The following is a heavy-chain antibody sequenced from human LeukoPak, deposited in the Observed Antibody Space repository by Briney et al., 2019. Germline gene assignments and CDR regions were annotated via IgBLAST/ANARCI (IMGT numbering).Heavy chain of an antibody. CDR2: IYHSGST. J-gene: IGHJ4*02. CDR1: GYSISSGYY. Sequence: PSETLSLTCAVSGYSISSGYYWGWIRQPPGKGLEWIGSIYHSGSTYYNPSLKSRVTISVDTSKNQFSLKLSSVTAADTAVYYCARVAAGFVPFDYWGQGTLVTVSS. CDR3: ARVAAGFVPFDY. D-gene: IGHD6-19*01. V-gene: IGHV4-38-2*01.